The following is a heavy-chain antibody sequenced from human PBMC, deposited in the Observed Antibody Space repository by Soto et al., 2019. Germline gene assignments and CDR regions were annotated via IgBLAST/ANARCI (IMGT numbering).Heavy chain of an antibody. Sequence: SVKVSCKASGGTFSSYAISWVRQAPGQGLEWMGGIIPIFGTANYAQKFQGRVTITADKSTSTAYMELSSLRSEDTAVYYCARVKWLARSRYFDYWGQGTLVTVSS. CDR3: ARVKWLARSRYFDY. J-gene: IGHJ4*02. D-gene: IGHD6-19*01. V-gene: IGHV1-69*06. CDR1: GGTFSSYA. CDR2: IIPIFGTA.